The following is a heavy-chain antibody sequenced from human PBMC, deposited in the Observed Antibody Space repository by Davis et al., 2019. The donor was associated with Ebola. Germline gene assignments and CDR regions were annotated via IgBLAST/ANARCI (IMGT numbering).Heavy chain of an antibody. V-gene: IGHV7-4-1*02. CDR3: ARSSYTWYFSGMDV. CDR2: ININTGNP. CDR1: GYSFTTYG. Sequence: AASVKVSCKAPGYSFTTYGMNWVRQAPGQGLEWMGWININTGNPTYAQGFTGRFVFSLDTSVSTAYLQITSLKAEDTAVYYCARSSYTWYFSGMDVWGKGTTVIVSS. D-gene: IGHD2-2*01. J-gene: IGHJ6*04.